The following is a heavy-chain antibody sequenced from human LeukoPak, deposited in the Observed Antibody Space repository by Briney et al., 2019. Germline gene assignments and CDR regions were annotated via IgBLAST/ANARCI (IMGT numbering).Heavy chain of an antibody. Sequence: SETLSLTCTVSGGSISSGGYYWSWIRQHPGKGLEWIGYIYYSGSTYYNPSPKSRVTISVDTSKNQFSLKLSSVTAADTAVYYCARGGSLGYDILTGYLYPAADYYFDYWGQGTLVTVSS. D-gene: IGHD3-9*01. J-gene: IGHJ4*02. CDR2: IYYSGST. V-gene: IGHV4-31*03. CDR1: GGSISSGGYY. CDR3: ARGGSLGYDILTGYLYPAADYYFDY.